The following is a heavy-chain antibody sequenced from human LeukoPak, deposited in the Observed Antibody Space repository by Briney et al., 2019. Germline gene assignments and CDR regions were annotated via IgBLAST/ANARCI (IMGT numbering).Heavy chain of an antibody. V-gene: IGHV3-23*01. Sequence: GGSLRLSCAASGFTFSNYFMSWVRQAPGKGLEWFSAVRGSDFTTYYADSVKGRFTVSSDNSKNMVYLQMNSLRAEDTALYYCTKDLDSGTDSRNWGQGNLLTVSS. D-gene: IGHD1-1*01. J-gene: IGHJ4*02. CDR3: TKDLDSGTDSRN. CDR1: GFTFSNYF. CDR2: VRGSDFTT.